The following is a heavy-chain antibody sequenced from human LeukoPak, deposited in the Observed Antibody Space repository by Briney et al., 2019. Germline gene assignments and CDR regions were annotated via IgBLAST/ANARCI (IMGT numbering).Heavy chain of an antibody. V-gene: IGHV3-21*01. D-gene: IGHD6-19*01. J-gene: IGHJ4*02. CDR2: IGSVTTYI. CDR1: GFTFSTYA. Sequence: GGSLRLSCAASGFTFSTYAMSWVRQAPGKGLEWVSSIGSVTTYIYYADSVKGRFTISRDNAKNSLSLQMNSLRAEDTAVYYCARAIAVAGPYYFDYWGQGTLVTVSS. CDR3: ARAIAVAGPYYFDY.